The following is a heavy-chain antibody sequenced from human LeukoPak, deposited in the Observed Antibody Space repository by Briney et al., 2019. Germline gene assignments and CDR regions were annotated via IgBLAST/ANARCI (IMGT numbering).Heavy chain of an antibody. J-gene: IGHJ5*02. V-gene: IGHV3-30*02. CDR2: IRYDGNNQ. CDR1: GFTCSSYG. Sequence: GGSLRLSCAASGFTCSSYGMHWVRLAPGKGLEWVAFIRYDGNNQYYADSVKGRFTISRDNSKNTLYMQMNSLRAEDTAVYYCARGSGFDPWGQGTLVTVSS. CDR3: ARGSGFDP.